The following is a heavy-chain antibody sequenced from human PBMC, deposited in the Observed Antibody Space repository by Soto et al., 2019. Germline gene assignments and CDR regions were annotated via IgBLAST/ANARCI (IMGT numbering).Heavy chain of an antibody. V-gene: IGHV3-30*04. CDR2: TSFNGLSQ. CDR3: ARGGRGLRGAFDV. CDR1: GFTFSSFA. D-gene: IGHD3-16*01. Sequence: QEILVESGGGVVQSGTSLRLSCAASGFTFSSFAMHWVRQAPGKGLEWVSVTSFNGLSQFYADSVRGRVTVSRDNSKNTLYLQLDSLRPDDTAVYSCARGGRGLRGAFDVWGQGTEVGVS. J-gene: IGHJ3*01.